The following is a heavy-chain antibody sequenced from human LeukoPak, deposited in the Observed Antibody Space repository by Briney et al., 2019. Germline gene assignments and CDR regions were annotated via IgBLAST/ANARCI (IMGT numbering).Heavy chain of an antibody. V-gene: IGHV5-51*01. Sequence: GESLKISCKVSGYSFTSYWIGWVRQMPGKGLEWMGIIHPGDSDTRYSPSFHGHVTISADKPISTAYLQWSSLKASDTAMYYCARHTTARPYYYYYFMDVWGTGTTVTVSS. CDR2: IHPGDSDT. J-gene: IGHJ6*03. CDR1: GYSFTSYW. D-gene: IGHD6-6*01. CDR3: ARHTTARPYYYYYFMDV.